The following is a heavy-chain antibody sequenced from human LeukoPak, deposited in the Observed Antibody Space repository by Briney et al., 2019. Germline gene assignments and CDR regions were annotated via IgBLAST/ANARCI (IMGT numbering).Heavy chain of an antibody. D-gene: IGHD6-13*01. V-gene: IGHV1-2*02. J-gene: IGHJ4*02. CDR1: GYTFTGYY. Sequence: ASVTVSCKASGYTFTGYYMHWVRQAPGQGLEWMGWINPNRGGTNYAQKFQGRVTMTRDTSISTAYMELSRLRSDDTAVYYCARDSSSSSWFAHYYFDYWGQGTLVTVSS. CDR2: INPNRGGT. CDR3: ARDSSSSSWFAHYYFDY.